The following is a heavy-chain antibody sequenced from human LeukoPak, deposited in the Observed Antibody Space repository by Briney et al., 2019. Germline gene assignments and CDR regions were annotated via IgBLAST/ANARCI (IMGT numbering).Heavy chain of an antibody. CDR3: ARERSGQWLAWFDY. CDR2: IYYSGST. D-gene: IGHD6-19*01. Sequence: PSETLSLTCTVSGGSISSGGYYWSWIRQHPGKGLEWIGYIYYSGSTYYNPSLKSRVTISVDTSKNQFSLKLSSVTAADTAVYYCARERSGQWLAWFDYWGQGTLVTVSS. CDR1: GGSISSGGYY. J-gene: IGHJ4*02. V-gene: IGHV4-31*03.